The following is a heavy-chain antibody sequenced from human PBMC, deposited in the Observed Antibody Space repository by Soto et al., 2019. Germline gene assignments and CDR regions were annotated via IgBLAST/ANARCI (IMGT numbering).Heavy chain of an antibody. CDR2: ISGSGGSR. J-gene: IGHJ5*02. CDR3: AKDPDFWSGYGSGWFDP. CDR1: GFTFSSYA. D-gene: IGHD3-3*01. Sequence: EVQLLESGGGLVQPGGSLRLSCAASGFTFSSYAMSWVRQAPGKGLEWVSAISGSGGSRYYADSVKGRFTISRDNSKNTLYLQMNSLRAEDTAVYYCAKDPDFWSGYGSGWFDPWGQGTLVTVSS. V-gene: IGHV3-23*01.